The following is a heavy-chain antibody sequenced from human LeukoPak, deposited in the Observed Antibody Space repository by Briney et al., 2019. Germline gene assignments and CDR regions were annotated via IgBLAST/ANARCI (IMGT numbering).Heavy chain of an antibody. CDR3: VKDRGYSYGEGGY. CDR1: GFTFSSYA. D-gene: IGHD5-18*01. CDR2: ISSNGGST. J-gene: IGHJ4*02. Sequence: GGSLRLSCSASGFTFSSYATHWVRQAPGKGLEYVSAISSNGGSTYYADSVKGRFTISRDNSKNTLYLQMSSLRAEDTAVYYCVKDRGYSYGEGGYWGQGTLVTVSS. V-gene: IGHV3-64D*06.